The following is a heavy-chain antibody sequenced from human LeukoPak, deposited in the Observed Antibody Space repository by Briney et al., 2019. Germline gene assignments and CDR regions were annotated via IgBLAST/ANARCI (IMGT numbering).Heavy chain of an antibody. J-gene: IGHJ4*02. CDR2: ISAYNGKT. Sequence: ASVKVSCKASGYTFTSYGISWVGQAPGQGVEGRGWISAYNGKTNYEQKLPGRVTVTTDTSTSTVYMELRSLRSDDTAVYYCARAASGSGWYGGDYWGQGTLVTVSS. V-gene: IGHV1-18*01. CDR1: GYTFTSYG. D-gene: IGHD6-19*01. CDR3: ARAASGSGWYGGDY.